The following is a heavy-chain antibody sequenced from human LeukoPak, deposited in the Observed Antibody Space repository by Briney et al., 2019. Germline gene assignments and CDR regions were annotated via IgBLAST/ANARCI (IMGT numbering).Heavy chain of an antibody. J-gene: IGHJ5*02. CDR1: GGSISSTSYY. Sequence: SETLSLTCTVSGGSISSTSYYWGWIRQPPGKGLEWIGTIFYRGSTYYNPSLKSRVTISVDTSKNQFSLRLSSVTAADTAVYYCAILGTGGSWGQGTLVTVSS. V-gene: IGHV4-39*01. CDR3: AILGTGGS. CDR2: IFYRGST. D-gene: IGHD3-10*01.